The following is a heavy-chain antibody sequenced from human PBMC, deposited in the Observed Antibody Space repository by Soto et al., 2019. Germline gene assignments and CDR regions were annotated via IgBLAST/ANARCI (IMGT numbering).Heavy chain of an antibody. Sequence: GGSLRLSCAASGFTFSSYAMSWVRQAPGKGLEWVSAISGSGGSTYYADSVKGRFTISRDNSKNTLYLQMNSLRAEDTAVYYCAKDYSSWYYYYGMDVWGQGTTVTVSS. V-gene: IGHV3-23*01. CDR1: GFTFSSYA. D-gene: IGHD5-18*01. CDR2: ISGSGGST. J-gene: IGHJ6*02. CDR3: AKDYSSWYYYYGMDV.